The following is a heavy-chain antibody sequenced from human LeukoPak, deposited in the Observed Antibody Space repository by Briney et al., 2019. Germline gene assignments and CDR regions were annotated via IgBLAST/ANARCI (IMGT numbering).Heavy chain of an antibody. D-gene: IGHD7-27*01. J-gene: IGHJ4*02. Sequence: QPGGSLRLSCAASGFTFSSYAMSWVRQAPGKGLECVSSISGSGDFTYYADSVKGRFTIPRDSSKNTLYLQMNSLRAEDTAVYYCAKDLSLWGAFDCWGQGTLVTVSS. CDR1: GFTFSSYA. V-gene: IGHV3-23*01. CDR2: ISGSGDFT. CDR3: AKDLSLWGAFDC.